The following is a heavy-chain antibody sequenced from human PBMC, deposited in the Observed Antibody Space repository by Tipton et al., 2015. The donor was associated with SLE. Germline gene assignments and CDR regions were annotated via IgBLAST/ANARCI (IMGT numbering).Heavy chain of an antibody. CDR3: ARDDRSGYYRFDP. CDR2: ISYDGSKK. Sequence: RSLRLSCAASGFTFSTYAMHWVRQAPGKGLEWVALISYDGSKKYYTDSVKGRFIISRDNSKNTLYLQINSLRAEDTAVYYCARDDRSGYYRFDPWGQGTLVTVSS. CDR1: GFTFSTYA. J-gene: IGHJ5*02. D-gene: IGHD3-3*01. V-gene: IGHV3-30-3*01.